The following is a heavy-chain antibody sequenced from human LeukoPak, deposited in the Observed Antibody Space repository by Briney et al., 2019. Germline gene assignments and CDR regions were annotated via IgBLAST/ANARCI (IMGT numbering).Heavy chain of an antibody. CDR3: AREGHLYSSGWYLDAFDI. Sequence: GGSLRLSYAASGFTLSSYSMNWVRRAPGKGLEWVSYISSSSSTIYYADSVKGRFTISRDNAKNSLYLQMNSLRAEDTAVYYCAREGHLYSSGWYLDAFDIWGQGTMVTVSS. D-gene: IGHD6-19*01. CDR1: GFTLSSYS. J-gene: IGHJ3*02. CDR2: ISSSSSTI. V-gene: IGHV3-48*01.